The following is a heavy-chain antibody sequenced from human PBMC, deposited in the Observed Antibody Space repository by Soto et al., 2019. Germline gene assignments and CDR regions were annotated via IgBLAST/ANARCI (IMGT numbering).Heavy chain of an antibody. CDR3: AASYYAILNGNFAFDI. J-gene: IGHJ3*02. Sequence: SETLSLTCTVSGASFSHFYWSWIRQVPGKGLEWLGYIYDSGSTNYNPSVKSRVTMSVDTSKTQFSLDLGSVTAADTAVYFCAASYYAILNGNFAFDIWGHGTMVTVSS. CDR1: GASFSHFY. V-gene: IGHV4-59*01. CDR2: IYDSGST. D-gene: IGHD3-9*01.